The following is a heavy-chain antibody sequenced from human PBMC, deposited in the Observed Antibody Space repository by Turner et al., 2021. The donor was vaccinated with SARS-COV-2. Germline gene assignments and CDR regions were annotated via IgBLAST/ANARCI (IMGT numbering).Heavy chain of an antibody. CDR3: ARVSGSSSYYYYGMDV. CDR1: GFTFSRYS. Sequence: EVQLVESGGGLVQPGGSLRLPCAASGFTFSRYSMNWVRQAQGKGLEWVSYISSSGSTIYYADSVKGRFTISRDNAKNSLYLQMNSLRAEDTAVYNCARVSGSSSYYYYGMDVWGQGTTVTVSS. V-gene: IGHV3-48*01. CDR2: ISSSGSTI. D-gene: IGHD6-13*01. J-gene: IGHJ6*02.